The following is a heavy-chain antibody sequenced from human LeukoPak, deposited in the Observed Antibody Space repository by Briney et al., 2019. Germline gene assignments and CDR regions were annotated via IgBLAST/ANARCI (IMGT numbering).Heavy chain of an antibody. CDR3: ARGGSPPEALGDTFDI. CDR1: GLTFSNYW. D-gene: IGHD1-26*01. V-gene: IGHV3-74*01. Sequence: PGGSLRLSCAASGLTFSNYWMHWVRQVPGKGLVWVSRIKSDGRSGATYADSVKGRFTTSRDNAKNTLYLQMSSLRADDTAVYYCARGGSPPEALGDTFDIWGQGTMITVSS. CDR2: IKSDGRSGA. J-gene: IGHJ3*02.